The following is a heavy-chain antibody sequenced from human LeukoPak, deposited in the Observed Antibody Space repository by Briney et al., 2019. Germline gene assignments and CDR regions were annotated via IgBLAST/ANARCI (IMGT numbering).Heavy chain of an antibody. J-gene: IGHJ4*02. V-gene: IGHV3-7*01. CDR2: IEEYGNEI. D-gene: IGHD3/OR15-3a*01. CDR1: GFTFSTYW. CDR3: ARPSFRTGSYFDH. Sequence: GGSLRLSCAASGFTFSTYWMGWVRQAPGKGLEWVANIEEYGNEIHYVDSVKGRFAISRDNTKTSLYLQMNSLRVEDTAVYYCARPSFRTGSYFDHWGQGTLVTVSS.